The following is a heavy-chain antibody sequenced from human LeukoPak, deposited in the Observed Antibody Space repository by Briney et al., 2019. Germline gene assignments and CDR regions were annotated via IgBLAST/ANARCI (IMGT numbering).Heavy chain of an antibody. CDR2: IKQDGSEK. J-gene: IGHJ3*02. V-gene: IGHV3-7*01. D-gene: IGHD2-2*01. CDR1: GFTFSSYW. CDR3: ARESIVVVPTTMDDASDI. Sequence: GGSLRLSCAASGFTFSSYWMSWVRQAPGKGLEWVANIKQDGSEKYYVDSVKGRFTISRDNAKNALYLQMHSLRVEDTAVYYCARESIVVVPTTMDDASDIWGQGTMVTVSS.